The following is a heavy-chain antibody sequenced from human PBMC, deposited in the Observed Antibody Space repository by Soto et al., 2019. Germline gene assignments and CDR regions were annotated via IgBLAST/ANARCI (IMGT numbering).Heavy chain of an antibody. CDR2: INPNSGGT. CDR3: ARETGDHAFDI. J-gene: IGHJ3*02. CDR1: GYTFTGYY. D-gene: IGHD7-27*01. V-gene: IGHV1-2*04. Sequence: ASVQVSCKASGYTFTGYYMHWVRQAPGQGLEWMGWINPNSGGTNYAQKFQGWVTMTRDTSISTAYMELSRLRSDDTAVYYCARETGDHAFDIGGQGTMVTVSS.